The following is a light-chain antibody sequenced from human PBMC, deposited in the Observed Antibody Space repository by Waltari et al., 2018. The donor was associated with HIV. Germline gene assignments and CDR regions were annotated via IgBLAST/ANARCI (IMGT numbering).Light chain of an antibody. CDR2: KAS. CDR1: QNIGDS. J-gene: IGKJ1*01. Sequence: DIQVTQSPSTLSASTGVRVAITCRASQNIGDSLAWYQQKPGKAPKLLIHKASTLKIGVSSRFSGSGFGTEFILTIRNLQPDDFAIYYCQQYLDNWTFGQGTKV. CDR3: QQYLDNWT. V-gene: IGKV1-5*03.